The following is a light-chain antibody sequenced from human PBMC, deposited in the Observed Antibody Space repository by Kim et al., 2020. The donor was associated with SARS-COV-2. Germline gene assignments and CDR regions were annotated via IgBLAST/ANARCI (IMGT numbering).Light chain of an antibody. CDR2: DVN. Sequence: QSALTQPASVSGSPGQSITISCTGTSSDIADYNYVSWYQQHPGKVPRLMIYDVNKRPSGISNRFSASKSGNTASLTISGLQAEDEADYYCSSPTTSSRRVFGGGTKVTVL. CDR3: SSPTTSSRRV. J-gene: IGLJ3*02. CDR1: SSDIADYNY. V-gene: IGLV2-14*03.